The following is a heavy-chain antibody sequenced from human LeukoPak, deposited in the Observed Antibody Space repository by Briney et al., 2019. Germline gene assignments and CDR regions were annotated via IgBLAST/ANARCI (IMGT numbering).Heavy chain of an antibody. CDR2: IYYSGST. V-gene: IGHV4-39*07. CDR1: GGSISSSSYY. Sequence: SETLSLTCTVSGGSISSSSYYWGWIRQPPGKGLEWIGSIYYSGSTNYNPSLKSRVTISVDTSKNQFSLKLSSVTAADTAVYYCARDGYSSGWYGSWFDPWGQGTLVTVSS. CDR3: ARDGYSSGWYGSWFDP. J-gene: IGHJ5*02. D-gene: IGHD6-19*01.